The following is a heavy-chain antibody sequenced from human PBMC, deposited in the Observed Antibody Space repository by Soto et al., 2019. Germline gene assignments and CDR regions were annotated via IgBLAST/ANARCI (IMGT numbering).Heavy chain of an antibody. CDR1: GFTFSSYS. V-gene: IGHV3-21*01. D-gene: IGHD6-19*01. Sequence: GGSLRLSCAASGFTFSSYSMNWVRQAPGKGLEWVSSISSSSSYIYYADSVKGRFTISRDNAKNSLYLQMNSLRAEDTAVYYCAIHPSREQWLLSLDIWGQGPMVTVS. CDR3: AIHPSREQWLLSLDI. J-gene: IGHJ3*02. CDR2: ISSSSSYI.